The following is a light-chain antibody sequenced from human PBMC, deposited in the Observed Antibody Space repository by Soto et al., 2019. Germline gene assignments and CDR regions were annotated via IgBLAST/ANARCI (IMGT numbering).Light chain of an antibody. J-gene: IGKJ1*01. Sequence: AIRMTQSPSSLSASAGDRVAIACRASQDVGRYLAWYQQKPGQAPKLLIYGTSILQRWVPTRISGGGSVTDCTLTNSYVQSEDFATYYCQNNKNYPCTCGQTTDIEIK. CDR2: GTS. CDR1: QDVGRY. CDR3: QNNKNYPCT. V-gene: IGKV1-8*01.